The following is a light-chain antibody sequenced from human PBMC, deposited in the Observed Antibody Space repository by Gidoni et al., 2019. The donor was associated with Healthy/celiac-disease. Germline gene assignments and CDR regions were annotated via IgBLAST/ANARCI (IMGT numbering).Light chain of an antibody. V-gene: IGKV1-33*01. J-gene: IGKJ4*01. Sequence: DIQLTQPPSSPFASVGDRVTITCHASPDISNNVNWYQQKPGKASKLLIYDTSKVETGIPSRFSGSGSGTDFTCTISILQPQDIATYYCQQYDNLPLTFGGGTKVEIK. CDR3: QQYDNLPLT. CDR1: PDISNN. CDR2: DTS.